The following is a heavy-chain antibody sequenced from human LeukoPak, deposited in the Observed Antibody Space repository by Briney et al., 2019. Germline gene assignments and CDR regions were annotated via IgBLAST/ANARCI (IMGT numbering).Heavy chain of an antibody. CDR3: ARSGSGSYYSVRRGNWFDP. CDR2: INHSGST. CDR1: GGSFSGYY. V-gene: IGHV4-34*01. D-gene: IGHD3-10*01. Sequence: SETLSLTCAVYGGSFSGYYWSWIRQPPGKGLEWIGEINHSGSTNYNPSLKSRVTISVDTSKNQFSLKLSSVTAADTAVYYCARSGSGSYYSVRRGNWFDPWGQGTLVTVSS. J-gene: IGHJ5*02.